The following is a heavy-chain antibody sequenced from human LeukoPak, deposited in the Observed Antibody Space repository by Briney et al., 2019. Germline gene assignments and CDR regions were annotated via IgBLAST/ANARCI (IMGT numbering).Heavy chain of an antibody. Sequence: GASVKVSCMASGYIFTTTYITWVRQAPGQGLELMGWISAYNRKTRYEQKFQGRVTMTTDTPTSTAYMELRSLRSDDTAMYYCARVVDFWGDRNWFDTWGQGTLVTVSS. CDR3: ARVVDFWGDRNWFDT. J-gene: IGHJ5*02. CDR2: ISAYNRKT. CDR1: GYIFTTTY. D-gene: IGHD3-3*01. V-gene: IGHV1-18*01.